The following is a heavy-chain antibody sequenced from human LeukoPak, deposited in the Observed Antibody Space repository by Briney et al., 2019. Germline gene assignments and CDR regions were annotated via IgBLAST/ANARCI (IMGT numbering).Heavy chain of an antibody. CDR3: ARDRGAAAGIFDY. J-gene: IGHJ4*02. CDR1: GFTFSSYG. Sequence: PGRSLRLSCAASGFTFSSYGMHWVRQAPGKGLEGVAVIWYDGSNKYYADSVKGRFTISRDNSKNTLYLQMNSLRAEDTAVYYCARDRGAAAGIFDYWGQGTLVTVSS. D-gene: IGHD6-13*01. V-gene: IGHV3-33*01. CDR2: IWYDGSNK.